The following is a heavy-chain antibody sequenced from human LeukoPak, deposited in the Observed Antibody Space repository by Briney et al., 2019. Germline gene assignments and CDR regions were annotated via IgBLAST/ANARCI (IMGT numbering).Heavy chain of an antibody. V-gene: IGHV4-59*12. Sequence: SETLSLTCTVSGGSISSYYWSWIRQPPGKGLEWIGSIYYSGSTYYNPSLKSRVTISVDTSKNQFSLKLSSVTAADTAVYYCARDQKLAAFDIWGQGTMVTVSS. CDR2: IYYSGST. J-gene: IGHJ3*02. CDR3: ARDQKLAAFDI. CDR1: GGSISSYY.